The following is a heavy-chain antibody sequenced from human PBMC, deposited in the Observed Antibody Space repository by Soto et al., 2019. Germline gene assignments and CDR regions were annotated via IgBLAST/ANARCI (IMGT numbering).Heavy chain of an antibody. CDR2: IYDSGST. D-gene: IGHD6-19*01. J-gene: IGHJ4*02. Sequence: PSETLSLTCTVSGGFVRSGSYYWNWIRQPPGKGLEWIGYIYDSGSTNYTPSPNSRFTKSLDTSKNQFSLKLSSVTAADTAIYYCARDRSEGYSTGWYPLDYWGQGTLVTVSS. CDR1: GGFVRSGSYY. V-gene: IGHV4-61*01. CDR3: ARDRSEGYSTGWYPLDY.